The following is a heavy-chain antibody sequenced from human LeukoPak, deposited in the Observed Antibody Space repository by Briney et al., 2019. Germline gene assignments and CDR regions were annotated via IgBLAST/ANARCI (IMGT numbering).Heavy chain of an antibody. CDR3: ANRVDQKSYYYGSGSYYSH. V-gene: IGHV3-21*01. CDR2: ISSSSSYI. D-gene: IGHD3-10*01. J-gene: IGHJ4*02. Sequence: GGSLSLSCAASGFTFSSYSMNWVRQAPGKGLEWVSSISSSSSYIYYADSLKGRFTISRDNAKNSLYLQMNSLRAEDTAVYYCANRVDQKSYYYGSGSYYSHWGQGTLVTVSS. CDR1: GFTFSSYS.